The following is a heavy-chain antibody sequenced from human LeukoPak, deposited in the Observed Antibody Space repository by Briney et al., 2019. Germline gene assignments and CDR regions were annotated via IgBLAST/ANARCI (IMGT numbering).Heavy chain of an antibody. CDR2: INSNGGST. CDR3: ARADFDWLVGIDY. D-gene: IGHD3-9*01. CDR1: GFTFSSYA. Sequence: GGSLRLSCVASGFTFSSYAMHWVRQTPGKGLESVSGINSNGGSTHYANSVKGRFTISRDNSKHTLYLQMGSLRTEDMAVYYCARADFDWLVGIDYWGQGTLVTVSS. J-gene: IGHJ4*02. V-gene: IGHV3-64*01.